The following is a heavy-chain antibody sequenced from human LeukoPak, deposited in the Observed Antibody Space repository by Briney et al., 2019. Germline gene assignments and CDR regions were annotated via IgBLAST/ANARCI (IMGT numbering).Heavy chain of an antibody. D-gene: IGHD7-27*01. CDR1: GGSISSGSYY. CDR3: ATGENYYYYYMDV. Sequence: SETLSLTCTVSGGSISSGSYYWSWIRQPAGKGLEWIGRIYTSGSTNYNPSLKSRVTISVDTSKNQFSLKLSSVTAADTAVYYCATGENYYYYYMDVWGKGTTVTVSS. V-gene: IGHV4-61*02. CDR2: IYTSGST. J-gene: IGHJ6*03.